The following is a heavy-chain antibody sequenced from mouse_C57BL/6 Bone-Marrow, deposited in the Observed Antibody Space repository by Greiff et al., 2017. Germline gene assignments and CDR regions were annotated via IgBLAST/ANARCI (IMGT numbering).Heavy chain of an antibody. D-gene: IGHD1-2*01. CDR2: ILPGSSST. J-gene: IGHJ2*02. CDR1: GYTFTGYW. CDR3: AREYYGALGFDY. V-gene: IGHV1-9*01. Sequence: QVQLQQSGAELMKPGASVKLSCTATGYTFTGYWIEWVKQRPGHGLEWIGEILPGSSSTNYNEKFKGTATFTADTSSNTAYMQLSSLTTEDSAIYYCAREYYGALGFDYWGQGTSVTVAS.